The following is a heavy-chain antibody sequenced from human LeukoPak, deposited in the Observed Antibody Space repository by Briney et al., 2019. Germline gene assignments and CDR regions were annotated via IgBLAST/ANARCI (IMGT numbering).Heavy chain of an antibody. CDR3: ARQGGGFWYFDL. Sequence: SETLSLTCTVSGGSISSSRYYWGWIRQPPGKGLEWIGSIYYSGSTYYNPSLKSRVTISVDTSKNQFSLKLSSVTAADTAVYYCARQGGGFWYFDLWGRGTLVTVSS. V-gene: IGHV4-39*01. D-gene: IGHD6-25*01. CDR1: GGSISSSRYY. J-gene: IGHJ2*01. CDR2: IYYSGST.